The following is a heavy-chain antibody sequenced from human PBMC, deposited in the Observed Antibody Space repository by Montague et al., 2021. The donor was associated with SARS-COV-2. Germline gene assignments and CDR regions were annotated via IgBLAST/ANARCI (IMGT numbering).Heavy chain of an antibody. V-gene: IGHV4-59*01. CDR2: INYSGST. CDR3: ARAPIYRSSWYDYFDY. CDR1: GDSMSNYY. D-gene: IGHD6-13*01. Sequence: SETLSLTCTVSGDSMSNYYWSWIRQPPGKGLEWIGYINYSGSTHXXPSLQSRVTLSKDTSKNQFSLRLKSVTAADTAMYFCARAPIYRSSWYDYFDYWGQGTLVTVSS. J-gene: IGHJ4*02.